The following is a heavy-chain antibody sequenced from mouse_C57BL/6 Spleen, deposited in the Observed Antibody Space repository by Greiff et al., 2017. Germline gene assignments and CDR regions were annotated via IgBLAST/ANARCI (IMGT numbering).Heavy chain of an antibody. J-gene: IGHJ4*01. Sequence: VKLQESGPELVKPGASVKISCKASGYAFSSSWMNWVKQRPGKGLEWIGRIYPGDGDTNYNGKFKGKATLTADKSSSTAYMQLSSLTSEDSAVYFCARGRDGNYYAMDYWGQGTSVTVSS. CDR2: IYPGDGDT. CDR3: ARGRDGNYYAMDY. V-gene: IGHV1-82*01. D-gene: IGHD2-1*01. CDR1: GYAFSSSW.